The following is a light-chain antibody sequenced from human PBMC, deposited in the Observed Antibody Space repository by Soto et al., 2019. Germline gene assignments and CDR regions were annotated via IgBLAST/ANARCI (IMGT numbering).Light chain of an antibody. CDR3: QQYSRTPIT. CDR2: GAS. J-gene: IGKJ5*01. CDR1: QSFSSSY. V-gene: IGKV3-20*01. Sequence: EIVLTQSPGTLSLSPGERATLSRRASQSFSSSYLAWYQQKPGQAPRLLIYGASSRATGIPDRFSGGGSGTDFSLTISRLDPEDFAVYYCQQYSRTPITFGQGTRLEIK.